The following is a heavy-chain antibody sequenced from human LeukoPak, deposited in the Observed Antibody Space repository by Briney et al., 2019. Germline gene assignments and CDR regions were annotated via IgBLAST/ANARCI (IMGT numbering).Heavy chain of an antibody. CDR3: ARATGTWGHDGFDI. V-gene: IGHV1-18*01. Sequence: ASVKVSCKAYGYTFMSHGISWVRQAPAQGLEWMGWISGSSYNTNYAQRLQGRVTMTTDTSTTTAYMELRSLRSDDTAVYYCARATGTWGHDGFDIWGQGTMVTVSS. J-gene: IGHJ3*02. D-gene: IGHD3-16*01. CDR1: GYTFMSHG. CDR2: ISGSSYNT.